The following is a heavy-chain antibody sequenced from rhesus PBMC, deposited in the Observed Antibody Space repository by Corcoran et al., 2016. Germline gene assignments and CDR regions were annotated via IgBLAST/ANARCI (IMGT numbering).Heavy chain of an antibody. CDR1: GGSISSNY. J-gene: IGHJ4*01. V-gene: IGHV4-173*01. CDR2: ISGIGGST. Sequence: QLQLQESGPGLVKPSETLSLTCAVSGGSISSNYWSWIRQPPGKGLEWIGRISGIGGSTDYNPSLRSRVTISTTTSKNQFSLKLSSVTAADTAVYYCAGYNIWTGYPLDYWGQGVLVTVSS. CDR3: AGYNIWTGYPLDY. D-gene: IGHD3-3*01.